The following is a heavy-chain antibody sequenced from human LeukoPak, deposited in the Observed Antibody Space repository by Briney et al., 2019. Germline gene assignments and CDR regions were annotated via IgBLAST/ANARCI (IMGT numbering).Heavy chain of an antibody. CDR3: VKEHVDRAFTRSFEI. CDR1: GFTFSTNP. Sequence: GGSLRLSCAASGFTFSTNPMSWVRQAPGEGLGWVSASSDTRTYYADAVKGRFTISRDNSKNTVFLQMNSLRAEDTAVYYCVKEHVDRAFTRSFEIWGQGTVVTVSS. V-gene: IGHV3-23*01. J-gene: IGHJ3*02. D-gene: IGHD3-10*01. CDR2: SSDTRT.